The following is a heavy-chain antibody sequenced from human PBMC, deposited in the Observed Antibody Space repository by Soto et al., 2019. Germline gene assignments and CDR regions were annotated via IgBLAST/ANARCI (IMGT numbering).Heavy chain of an antibody. V-gene: IGHV3-23*01. CDR2: ISGSGGST. Sequence: GGSLRLSCAAPGFTFSSYAMSGVRQAPGMGMEWVSAISGSGGSTYYADSVKGRFTISRDNSKNTLYLQMNSLRAEDTAVYYCAKDAKIVLMVYAKNYYYYGMDVWGQGTTVTVSS. D-gene: IGHD2-8*01. J-gene: IGHJ6*02. CDR1: GFTFSSYA. CDR3: AKDAKIVLMVYAKNYYYYGMDV.